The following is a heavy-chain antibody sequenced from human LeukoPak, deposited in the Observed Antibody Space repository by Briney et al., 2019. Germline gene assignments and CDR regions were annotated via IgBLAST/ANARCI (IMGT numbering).Heavy chain of an antibody. D-gene: IGHD6-6*01. CDR1: GYSFTSYW. Sequence: GESLKISCKGSGYSFTSYWIGWVRQMPGKGLEWMGIIYPGDSDTRYSPSFQGQVTISADKSISTAYLQWSSLKASDTAMYYCARHARIAARRGWWNWFDPWGQGTLVTVSS. V-gene: IGHV5-51*01. CDR3: ARHARIAARRGWWNWFDP. CDR2: IYPGDSDT. J-gene: IGHJ5*02.